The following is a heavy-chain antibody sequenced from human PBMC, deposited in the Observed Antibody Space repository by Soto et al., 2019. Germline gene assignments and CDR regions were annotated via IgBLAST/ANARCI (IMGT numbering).Heavy chain of an antibody. J-gene: IGHJ2*01. CDR3: ARDRGEYTSSWFWYFSH. CDR1: GASISSFN. Sequence: SETLSLTCSVSGASISSFNWNWVRQPAGKGPEWVGRLNIAGTINYNPSLKSRITVSMDTSKNQISLHLRSVTAADTAIYYCARDRGEYTSSWFWYFSHWGHGTLVTVSS. D-gene: IGHD6-13*01. V-gene: IGHV4-4*07. CDR2: LNIAGTI.